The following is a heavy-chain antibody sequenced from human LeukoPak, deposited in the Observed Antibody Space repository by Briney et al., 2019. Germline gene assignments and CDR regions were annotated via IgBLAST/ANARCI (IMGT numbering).Heavy chain of an antibody. CDR3: AREQQYQPLFDY. V-gene: IGHV4-31*03. D-gene: IGHD2-2*01. Sequence: PSENLSLTCTVSGGSISSGGYYWSWIRQHPGKGLEWIGYIYYSGSTYYNPSLKSRVTISVDTSKNQFSLKLSSVTAADTAVDYCAREQQYQPLFDYWGQGTLVTVSS. J-gene: IGHJ4*02. CDR1: GGSISSGGYY. CDR2: IYYSGST.